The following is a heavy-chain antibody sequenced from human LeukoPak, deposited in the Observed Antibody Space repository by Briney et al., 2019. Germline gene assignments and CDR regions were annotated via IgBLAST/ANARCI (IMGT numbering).Heavy chain of an antibody. D-gene: IGHD6-13*01. CDR3: ARAVSGYSSSWYDRGVDYYYYMDV. Sequence: SVKVSCKASGYTFTSYYMHWVRQAPGQGLEWMGGIIPIFGTANYAQKFQGRVTTTTDESTSTAYMELSSLRSEDTAVYYCARAVSGYSSSWYDRGVDYYYYMDVWGKGTTVTVSS. CDR1: GYTFTSYY. V-gene: IGHV1-69*05. CDR2: IIPIFGTA. J-gene: IGHJ6*03.